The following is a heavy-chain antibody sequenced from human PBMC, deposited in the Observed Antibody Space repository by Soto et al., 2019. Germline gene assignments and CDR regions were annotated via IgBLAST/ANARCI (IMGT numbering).Heavy chain of an antibody. Sequence: SETLSLTCAVYGGSFSGYYWSWIRQPPGKGLEWIGEINHSGSTNYNPSLKSRVTISVDTSKNQFSLKLSSVTAADTAVYYCARGPCGSSSSIEVKSWFDPWGQGTLVTVSS. CDR1: GGSFSGYY. V-gene: IGHV4-34*01. CDR3: ARGPCGSSSSIEVKSWFDP. J-gene: IGHJ5*02. D-gene: IGHD6-6*01. CDR2: INHSGST.